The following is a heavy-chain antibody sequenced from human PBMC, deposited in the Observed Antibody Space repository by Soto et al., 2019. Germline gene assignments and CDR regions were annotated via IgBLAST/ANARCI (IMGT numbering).Heavy chain of an antibody. J-gene: IGHJ6*02. Sequence: QVQLVQSGAEVKKPGSSVKVSCKASGGTFSSYAISWVRQAPGQGLEWMGGIIPIFGTANYAQKFQGRVTITADESPSTAYMELSSLRSEDTAVYYWARGGGTTPPYYYYGMDVWGQGTTVTVSS. D-gene: IGHD4-17*01. CDR3: ARGGGTTPPYYYYGMDV. CDR1: GGTFSSYA. V-gene: IGHV1-69*01. CDR2: IIPIFGTA.